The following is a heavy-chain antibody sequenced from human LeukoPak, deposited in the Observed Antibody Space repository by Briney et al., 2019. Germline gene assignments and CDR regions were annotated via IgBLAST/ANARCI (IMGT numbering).Heavy chain of an antibody. D-gene: IGHD3-10*01. CDR3: ARYRYYYGSGSNVPRFDY. Sequence: ASVKVSCKASGYTFTGYYLHLGRQAPGPGHGWVGCFNPNSGGTNYAQKFQGKVTMTRDTSISTAYMELKRLRSDDTAVYYCARYRYYYGSGSNVPRFDYWGQGTLVTVSS. CDR2: FNPNSGGT. CDR1: GYTFTGYY. J-gene: IGHJ4*02. V-gene: IGHV1-2*02.